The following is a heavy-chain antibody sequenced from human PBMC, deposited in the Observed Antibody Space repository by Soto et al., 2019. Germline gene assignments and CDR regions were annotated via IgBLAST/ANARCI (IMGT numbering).Heavy chain of an antibody. Sequence: QVQLVQSGAEVKKPGASVKVSCKASGYTFTSYGISWVRQAPGQGLEWMGWISAYNGNTNYAQKLQGRVTMTTDTARSTAYLELRSWRCADTAVYYCAAGAVGDSYWYFDLWGRGTLVTVSS. CDR2: ISAYNGNT. J-gene: IGHJ2*01. D-gene: IGHD4-17*01. CDR3: AAGAVGDSYWYFDL. V-gene: IGHV1-18*01. CDR1: GYTFTSYG.